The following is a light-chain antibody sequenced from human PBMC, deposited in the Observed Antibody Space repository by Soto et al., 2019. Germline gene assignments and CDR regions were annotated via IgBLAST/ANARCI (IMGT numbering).Light chain of an antibody. V-gene: IGKV3-20*01. Sequence: EIVLTQSPGTLSFSPVERSTLSFSASQSVSSNYLAWYQQKPGQAPKVLIYRASSRATGIPDRFSGSGSGTDFTLTISRLEPEDFAVYYCQQYGSSPLTFGGGTKVDNK. CDR2: RAS. J-gene: IGKJ4*01. CDR3: QQYGSSPLT. CDR1: QSVSSNY.